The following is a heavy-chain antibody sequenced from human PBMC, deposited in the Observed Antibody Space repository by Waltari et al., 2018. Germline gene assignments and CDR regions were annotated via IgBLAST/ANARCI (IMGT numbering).Heavy chain of an antibody. D-gene: IGHD4-17*01. J-gene: IGHJ1*01. V-gene: IGHV3-21*06. CDR3: AGGRMTTMLTPWDF. CDR2: ISGSGKFL. Sequence: EVNLVESGGGLVKPGESLRLSCAVSGFVFGNYGINWVSQAPGKGLVWVTFISGSGKFLCYGDSVKGRFTMSRDNAKNLIYLQMNGLRGEDSGVYYCAGGRMTTMLTPWDFWGQGTLVTVSS. CDR1: GFVFGNYG.